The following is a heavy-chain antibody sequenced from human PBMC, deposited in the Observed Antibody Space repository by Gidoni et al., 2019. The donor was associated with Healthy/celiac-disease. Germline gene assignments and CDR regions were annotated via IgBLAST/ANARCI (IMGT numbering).Heavy chain of an antibody. CDR1: GFTFSSYA. CDR3: AKADYYGSGAKVGWFDP. D-gene: IGHD3-10*01. Sequence: EVQLLESGGGLVQPGGSLRLSCAASGFTFSSYAMSWVRQAPGKGLEWVSAISGSGGSTYYADSVKGRFTISRDNSKNTLYLQMNSLRAEDTAVYYCAKADYYGSGAKVGWFDPWGQGTLVTVSS. J-gene: IGHJ5*02. CDR2: ISGSGGST. V-gene: IGHV3-23*01.